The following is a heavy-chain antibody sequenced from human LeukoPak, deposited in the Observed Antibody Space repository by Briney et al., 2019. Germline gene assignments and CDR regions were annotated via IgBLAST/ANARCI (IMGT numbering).Heavy chain of an antibody. D-gene: IGHD2-2*01. Sequence: ASVKVSCKASGYTFSSYGISWVRQAPGQGLEWMGWISAYNGNTNYAQKLQGRVTMTTDTSTSTAYMELRSLRSDDTAVYYCARVNCSRTSCYGVFDYWGQGTLVTVSS. CDR3: ARVNCSRTSCYGVFDY. J-gene: IGHJ4*02. CDR2: ISAYNGNT. V-gene: IGHV1-18*01. CDR1: GYTFSSYG.